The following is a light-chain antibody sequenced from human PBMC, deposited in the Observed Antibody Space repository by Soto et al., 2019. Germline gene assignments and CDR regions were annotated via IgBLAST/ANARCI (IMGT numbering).Light chain of an antibody. CDR1: QSIGKD. V-gene: IGKV3-15*01. J-gene: IGKJ1*01. CDR2: GAS. CDR3: QQYNNWPRT. Sequence: EIVMTQSPVTLSVSPGEGATLSCWASQSIGKDVAWYQQRPGQAPRLLIYGASTRAPGFPARFSGSGSGTDFTLTIRGLLSEHCTLYYCQQYNNWPRTFGQGTNV.